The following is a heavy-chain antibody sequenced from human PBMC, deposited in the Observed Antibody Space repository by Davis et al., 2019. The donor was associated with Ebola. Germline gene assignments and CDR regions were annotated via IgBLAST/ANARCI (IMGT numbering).Heavy chain of an antibody. Sequence: GSLRLSCTVSGGSISSSSYYWGWIRQPPGKGLEWIGSNYYSGSTYYNPSLKSRVTISVDTSKNQFSLKLSSVTAADTAVYYCASSYEYWGQGTLVTVSS. CDR1: GGSISSSSYY. J-gene: IGHJ4*02. CDR2: NYYSGST. V-gene: IGHV4-39*01. CDR3: ASSYEY.